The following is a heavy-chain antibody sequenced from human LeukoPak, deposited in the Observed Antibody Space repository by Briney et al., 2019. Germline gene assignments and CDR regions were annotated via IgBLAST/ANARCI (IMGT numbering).Heavy chain of an antibody. CDR3: ARGPLFGATVVGLFDY. J-gene: IGHJ4*02. CDR2: IIPILGIA. Sequence: GASVKVSCKASGGTFSSYTISWVRQAPGQGLEWMGRIIPILGIANYAQKFRGRVTITADKSTSTAYMELSSLRSEDTAVYYCARGPLFGATVVGLFDYWGQGTLVTVSP. D-gene: IGHD4-23*01. CDR1: GGTFSSYT. V-gene: IGHV1-69*02.